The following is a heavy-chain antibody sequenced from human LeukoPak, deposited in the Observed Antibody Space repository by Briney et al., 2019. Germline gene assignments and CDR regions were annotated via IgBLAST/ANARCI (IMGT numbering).Heavy chain of an antibody. J-gene: IGHJ3*02. CDR3: AREYFPISVVKVVNAFGI. V-gene: IGHV3-48*03. CDR1: GFTFSSYE. CDR2: ISSSGSTM. D-gene: IGHD2-21*01. Sequence: GGSLRLSCAASGFTFSSYEMNWVRQAPGKGLGWVSYISSSGSTMYYADSVKGRFTVSRDNAKSSLDLQMNSLRAEDTAVYYCAREYFPISVVKVVNAFGIWGQGTMVTVSS.